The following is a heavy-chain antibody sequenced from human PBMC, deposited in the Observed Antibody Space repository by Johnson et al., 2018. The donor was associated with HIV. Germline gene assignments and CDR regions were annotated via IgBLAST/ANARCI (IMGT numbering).Heavy chain of an antibody. V-gene: IGHV3-30*04. CDR1: GFTFSSYP. J-gene: IGHJ3*02. CDR2: LSYDGTNE. Sequence: QVQLVESGGGVVQPGGSLRLSCAASGFTFSSYPLHWVRQAPGKGLEWVAVLSYDGTNEYYADSVKGRFTISRDNSKNTLYLQMNSLRAEDTAVYYCASCESDSSGRGAFDIWGQGTMVTVSS. D-gene: IGHD3-22*01. CDR3: ASCESDSSGRGAFDI.